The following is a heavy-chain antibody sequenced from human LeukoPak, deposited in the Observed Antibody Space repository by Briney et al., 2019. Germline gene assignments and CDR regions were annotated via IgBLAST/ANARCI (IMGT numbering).Heavy chain of an antibody. CDR1: GFIFSKYA. Sequence: GGSLRLSCAASGFIFSKYAMHWVRQAPGKGLEWVAWHFASNKYYAESVRGRFTMSRDNSKSTLYLQMDSLRVEDTAVYYCARDLCSTTSCFDYWGQGTLVSVSS. CDR2: HFASNK. CDR3: ARDLCSTTSCFDY. V-gene: IGHV3-33*08. J-gene: IGHJ4*02. D-gene: IGHD2-2*01.